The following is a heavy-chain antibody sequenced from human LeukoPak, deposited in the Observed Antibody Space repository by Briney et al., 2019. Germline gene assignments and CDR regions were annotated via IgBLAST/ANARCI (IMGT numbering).Heavy chain of an antibody. CDR1: GFTFSSYW. CDR2: IKQDESEK. Sequence: GGSLRLSCVASGFTFSSYWMSWVRQAPGKGLEWVANIKQDESEKYYVDSVKGRFTISRDNSKNTLHLQMNSLRAEDTAVYYCVKPHSTATVTTYFDNWGQGTLVTVSS. D-gene: IGHD4-17*01. J-gene: IGHJ4*02. V-gene: IGHV3-7*01. CDR3: VKPHSTATVTTYFDN.